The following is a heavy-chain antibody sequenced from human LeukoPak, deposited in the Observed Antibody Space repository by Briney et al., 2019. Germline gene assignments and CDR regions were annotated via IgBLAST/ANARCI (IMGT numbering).Heavy chain of an antibody. CDR2: ISGSGGST. D-gene: IGHD6-13*01. J-gene: IGHJ6*02. CDR3: AKFSSSWYYYGMDV. CDR1: GFTFSTYA. Sequence: GGSLRLSCAASGFTFSTYAMSWVRQAPGKGLEWVSGISGSGGSTYYADSVKGRFTISRDNSKNTLYLQMNSLRADDTAVYYCAKFSSSWYYYGMDVWGHGTTVTVSS. V-gene: IGHV3-23*01.